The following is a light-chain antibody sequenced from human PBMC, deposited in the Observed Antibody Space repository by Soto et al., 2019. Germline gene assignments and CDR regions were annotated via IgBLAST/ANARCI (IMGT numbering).Light chain of an antibody. CDR2: GDN. V-gene: IGLV1-40*03. J-gene: IGLJ1*01. CDR3: QSYDSSLNWV. CDR1: SSNIGARYD. Sequence: QAVVTQPPSVSGAPGQRITISCTGSSSNIGARYDVHWYRQLPGTAPKLLLYGDNNRPSGVPDRFSGSKSGASASLAITGLQADDEADYYCQSYDSSLNWVFGTGTKLTVL.